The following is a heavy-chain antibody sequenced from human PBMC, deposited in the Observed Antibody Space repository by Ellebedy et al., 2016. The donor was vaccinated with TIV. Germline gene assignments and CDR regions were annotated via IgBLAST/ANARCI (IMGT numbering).Heavy chain of an antibody. J-gene: IGHJ5*02. CDR3: ARSLSLGGYYAWFDP. CDR1: GDSIGAYY. Sequence: MPSETLSLTCTVSGDSIGAYYWNWIRQSPGKGLEWIACISYSGSTNYNPSLRSRVTISLDTSKKQFSLRLASVTAADMAIYYCARSLSLGGYYAWFDPWGQGTLVTVSS. V-gene: IGHV4-59*01. D-gene: IGHD3-3*01. CDR2: ISYSGST.